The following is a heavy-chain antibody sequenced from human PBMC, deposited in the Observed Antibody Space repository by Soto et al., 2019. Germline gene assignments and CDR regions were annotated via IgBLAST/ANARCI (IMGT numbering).Heavy chain of an antibody. CDR3: ARQQYTVVTAFDV. CDR2: VSYSGNT. Sequence: QVQLQESGPGLVKPSDTLSLTCIVSGGSITPYYWSWIRQSPGEGLEWIGYVSYSGNTGYNPSLRSGGSISVDTSKNEFSLKLRSVTAADAAMYCCARQQYTVVTAFDVWGQGTMVAVSS. J-gene: IGHJ3*01. D-gene: IGHD2-15*01. CDR1: GGSITPYY. V-gene: IGHV4-59*07.